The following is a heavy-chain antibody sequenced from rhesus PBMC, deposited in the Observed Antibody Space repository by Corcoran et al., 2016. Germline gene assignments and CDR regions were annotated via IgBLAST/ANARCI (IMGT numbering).Heavy chain of an antibody. Sequence: QLQLQESGPGLVKPSETLSVTCAVSGGSSSSSYWSWIRQAPGKGLEWIGSIYGSGSRTNYNPSLTIRVTLSLDTSKNQLSLKLSSVTTADTAVYYCARGNFDYWGQGVLVTVSS. CDR2: IYGSGSRT. CDR1: GGSSSSSY. CDR3: ARGNFDY. J-gene: IGHJ4*01. V-gene: IGHV4-169*01.